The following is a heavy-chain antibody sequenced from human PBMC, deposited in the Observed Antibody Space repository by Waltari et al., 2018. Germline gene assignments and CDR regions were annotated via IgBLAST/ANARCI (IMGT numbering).Heavy chain of an antibody. V-gene: IGHV4-59*11. CDR3: ARANGDYLYYYYYYMDV. CDR1: GGSISSHY. CDR2: IYYSGST. Sequence: QVQLQESGPGLVKPSETLSLTCTVSGGSISSHYWSWIRQPPGKGLEWIGYIYYSGSTTYNPSLKSRVTISVDTSKNQFSLKLSSVTAADTAVYYCARANGDYLYYYYYYMDVWGKGTTVTVSS. J-gene: IGHJ6*03. D-gene: IGHD4-17*01.